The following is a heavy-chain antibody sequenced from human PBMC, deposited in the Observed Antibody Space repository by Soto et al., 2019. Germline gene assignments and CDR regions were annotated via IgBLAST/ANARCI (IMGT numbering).Heavy chain of an antibody. CDR2: ISSTSSYV. Sequence: GGSLRLSCAASGFTFSSYNMNWVRQAPGKGLEGVSSISSTSSYVYYADSVKGRFTISRDNAKNSLYLQMDSLRAEDTAVYYCATYYDGTGYTFDYWGQGTLVTVSS. V-gene: IGHV3-21*01. CDR1: GFTFSSYN. D-gene: IGHD3-22*01. J-gene: IGHJ4*02. CDR3: ATYYDGTGYTFDY.